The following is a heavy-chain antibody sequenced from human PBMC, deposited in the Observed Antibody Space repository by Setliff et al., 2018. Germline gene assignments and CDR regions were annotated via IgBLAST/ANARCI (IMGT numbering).Heavy chain of an antibody. CDR1: GGSVSSTSHY. D-gene: IGHD3-10*01. J-gene: IGHJ1*01. V-gene: IGHV4-39*07. CDR2: VYYSGYT. Sequence: PSETLSLTCNVSGGSVSSTSHYWGWIRQPPGKGMEWIGSVYYSGYTYYNPSLQSRVTISVDMSENQFSMKLTSVTAADTAVYYCARVDFTMIQGVLGLWGQGTLVTVSS. CDR3: ARVDFTMIQGVLGL.